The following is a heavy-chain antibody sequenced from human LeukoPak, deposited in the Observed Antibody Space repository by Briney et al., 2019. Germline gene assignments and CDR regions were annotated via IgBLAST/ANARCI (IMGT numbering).Heavy chain of an antibody. D-gene: IGHD1-26*01. Sequence: PGGSLRLSCAASGFTFSNYWMSWVRQAPGKGLEWVANIKEDGSEKYYVDSVKGRLTISRDNATNSLFLQMNSLRVEDTAVYYCATARGSSSFDYWGQGTLVTVSS. V-gene: IGHV3-7*01. J-gene: IGHJ4*02. CDR1: GFTFSNYW. CDR3: ATARGSSSFDY. CDR2: IKEDGSEK.